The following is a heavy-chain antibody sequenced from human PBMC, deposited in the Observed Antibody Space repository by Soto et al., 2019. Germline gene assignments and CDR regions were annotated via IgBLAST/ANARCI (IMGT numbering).Heavy chain of an antibody. D-gene: IGHD6-6*01. Sequence: ASVKVSCKASGGTFSSYAISWVRQAPGQGLEWMGGIIPIFGTANYAQKFQGRVTITADESTSTAYMELSSLRSEDTAVYYCARGLVGTFYSSSSYYYYYGMDVWGQGTTVTVSS. CDR2: IIPIFGTA. CDR1: GGTFSSYA. J-gene: IGHJ6*02. CDR3: ARGLVGTFYSSSSYYYYYGMDV. V-gene: IGHV1-69*13.